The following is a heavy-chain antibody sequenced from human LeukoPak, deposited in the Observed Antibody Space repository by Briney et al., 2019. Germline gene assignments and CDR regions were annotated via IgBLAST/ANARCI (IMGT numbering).Heavy chain of an antibody. J-gene: IGHJ4*02. CDR1: GGSISSSSYY. CDR3: ARTYKFLEDY. D-gene: IGHD1-14*01. Sequence: PSETLSLTCIVSGGSISSSSYYWGWIRQPPGKGLEWIGSIYHSGSTYYNPSLKSRVTISVDTSKNQFSLRLNSVTAADTVVYYCARTYKFLEDYWGQGTLVTVSS. CDR2: IYHSGST. V-gene: IGHV4-39*01.